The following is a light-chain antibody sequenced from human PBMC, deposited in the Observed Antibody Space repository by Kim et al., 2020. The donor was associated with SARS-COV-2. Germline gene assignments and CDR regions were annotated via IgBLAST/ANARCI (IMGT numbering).Light chain of an antibody. Sequence: SVGDRVIISCRASQGISRYLAWYQHKPGKPPKLLIYSASTLRSGVPSRFGGSGSGTDFTVTINSLQPEDFATHYCPQLTSDAALEFGGGAKV. CDR2: SAS. V-gene: IGKV1-9*01. J-gene: IGKJ4*02. CDR3: PQLTSDAALE. CDR1: QGISRY.